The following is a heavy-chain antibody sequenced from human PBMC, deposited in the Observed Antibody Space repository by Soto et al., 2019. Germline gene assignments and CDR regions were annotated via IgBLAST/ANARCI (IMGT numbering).Heavy chain of an antibody. V-gene: IGHV5-10-1*01. CDR3: ATQGLTTYYFGY. CDR2: IDLSESYT. Sequence: PGESLQISFQFSVYNFASQCISWVRQVPGKGQEWMGRIDLSESYTTYNPSFQGHVTFSADKSITTAYLQWRSLEASDTATYYCATQGLTTYYFGYWGQGTLVTVSS. J-gene: IGHJ4*02. CDR1: VYNFASQC.